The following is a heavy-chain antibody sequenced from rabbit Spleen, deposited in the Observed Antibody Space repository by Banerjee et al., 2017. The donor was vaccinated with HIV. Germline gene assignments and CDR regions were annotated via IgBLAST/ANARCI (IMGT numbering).Heavy chain of an antibody. D-gene: IGHD1-1*01. J-gene: IGHJ4*01. Sequence: QEQLVESGGGLVQPGGSLTLSCKASGFDFSTYGVSWVRQAPGKGLEWIGYIDPVFGITYYANWVNGRFTISRDNAQNTLFLRLNSLTAADTATYFCARDLDGVIGWNFGWWGPGTLVTVS. CDR2: IDPVFGIT. CDR3: ARDLDGVIGWNFGW. V-gene: IGHV1S47*01. CDR1: GFDFSTYG.